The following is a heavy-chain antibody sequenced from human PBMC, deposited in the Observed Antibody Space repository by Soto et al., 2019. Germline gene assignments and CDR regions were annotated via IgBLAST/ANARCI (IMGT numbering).Heavy chain of an antibody. V-gene: IGHV5-51*01. CDR1: GYSCTRYW. D-gene: IGHD2-15*01. CDR3: ASWAFCSLGSCYPDY. J-gene: IGHJ4*02. CDR2: IHPADSAI. Sequence: SGEALKISCKASGYSCTRYWIGWGRQMPGKGLEWMGIIHPADSAIKYSPSFQGQVTISADKSITTAYLQWTSLEASDTAVYYCASWAFCSLGSCYPDYWGQGTLVTVSS.